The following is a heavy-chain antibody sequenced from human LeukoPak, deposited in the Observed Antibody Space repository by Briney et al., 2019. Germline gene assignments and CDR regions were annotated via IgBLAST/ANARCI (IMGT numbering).Heavy chain of an antibody. D-gene: IGHD6-13*01. J-gene: IGHJ3*02. Sequence: ASVKVSCKASGYTFTSYDINWVRQATGQGLEWMGWMNPNSGNTGYAQKFQGRVTMTEDTSTDTAYMELSSLRSEDTAVYYCARLAAPDAFDIWGHGTMVTVSS. CDR2: MNPNSGNT. CDR3: ARLAAPDAFDI. CDR1: GYTFTSYD. V-gene: IGHV1-8*01.